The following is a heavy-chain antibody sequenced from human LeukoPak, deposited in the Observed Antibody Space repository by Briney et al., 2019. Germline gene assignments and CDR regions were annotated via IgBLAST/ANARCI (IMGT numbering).Heavy chain of an antibody. CDR1: EYTFTGYY. CDR2: INPNSGGT. D-gene: IGHD4-23*01. V-gene: IGHV1-2*06. J-gene: IGHJ5*02. Sequence: ASVKVSCKASEYTFTGYYMHWVRQAPGQGLEWMGRINPNSGGTNYAQKFQGRVTMTRDTSISTAYMELSRLRSDDTAVYYCARARMIYGGNSGASWFDPWGQGTLVTVSS. CDR3: ARARMIYGGNSGASWFDP.